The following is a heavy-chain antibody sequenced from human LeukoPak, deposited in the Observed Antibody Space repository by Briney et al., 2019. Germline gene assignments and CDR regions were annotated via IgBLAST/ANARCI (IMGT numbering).Heavy chain of an antibody. CDR3: AKWGYCSSTSCSTDAFDI. CDR1: GFTFSSYA. V-gene: IGHV3-23*01. CDR2: IGGSGGST. Sequence: GGSLRLSCAASGFTFSSYAMSWVRQAPGKGLEWVSAIGGSGGSTYYADSVKGRFTISRDNSKNTLYLQMNSLRAEDTAVYYCAKWGYCSSTSCSTDAFDIWGQGTMVTVSS. J-gene: IGHJ3*02. D-gene: IGHD2-2*01.